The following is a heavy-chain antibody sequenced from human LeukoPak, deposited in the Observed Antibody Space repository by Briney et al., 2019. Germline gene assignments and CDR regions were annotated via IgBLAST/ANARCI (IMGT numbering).Heavy chain of an antibody. V-gene: IGHV1-46*01. D-gene: IGHD6-13*01. J-gene: IGHJ4*01. CDR3: ATDGTAAGLYFDL. CDR1: GYTFTSYY. CDR2: INPSGGST. Sequence: ASVKVSCKASGYTFTSYYMHWVRQAPGQGLEWMGIINPSGGSTSYAQKFQGRVIMTRDTYTSTVYMELSSLRSEDTAVYYCATDGTAAGLYFDLWGQGTLVSVSS.